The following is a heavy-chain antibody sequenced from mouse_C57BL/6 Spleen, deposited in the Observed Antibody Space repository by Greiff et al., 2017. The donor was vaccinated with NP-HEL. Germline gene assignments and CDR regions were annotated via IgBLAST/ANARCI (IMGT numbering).Heavy chain of an antibody. CDR2: INPNNGGT. CDR3: ARLGYYGSSPWYFDV. J-gene: IGHJ1*03. CDR1: GYTFTDYN. Sequence: VQLQQSGPELVKPGASVKIPCKASGYTFTDYNMDWVKQSHGKSLEWIGDINPNNGGTIYNQKFKGKATLTVDKSSSTAYMELRSLTSEDTAVYYCARLGYYGSSPWYFDVWGTGTTVTVSS. V-gene: IGHV1-18*01. D-gene: IGHD1-1*01.